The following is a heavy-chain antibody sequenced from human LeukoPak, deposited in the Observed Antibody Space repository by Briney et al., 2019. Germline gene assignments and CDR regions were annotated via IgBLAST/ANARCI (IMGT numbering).Heavy chain of an antibody. D-gene: IGHD3-22*01. Sequence: ASVKVSCKASGYTFTSYGISWVRQAPGQGLEWMGWINPNSGGTNYAQKFQGAVTMTRDTSISTAYMELGGLRSDDTAVYYCAREHSSGYYFDAFDIWGQGTMVTVSS. CDR1: GYTFTSYG. J-gene: IGHJ3*02. CDR3: AREHSSGYYFDAFDI. CDR2: INPNSGGT. V-gene: IGHV1-2*02.